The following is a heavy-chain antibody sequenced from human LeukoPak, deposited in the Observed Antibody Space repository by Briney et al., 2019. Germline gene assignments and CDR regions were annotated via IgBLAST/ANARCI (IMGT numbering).Heavy chain of an antibody. CDR3: ARHRGGYILSWFDP. Sequence: SETLSLTCTVSGGSISSYYWSWIRQPPGKGLEWIGYIYYSGSTNYNPSLKSRVTISVDTSKNQFSLKLSSVTAADTAVYYCARHRGGYILSWFDPWGQGTLVTVSS. V-gene: IGHV4-59*01. D-gene: IGHD5-24*01. CDR2: IYYSGST. J-gene: IGHJ5*02. CDR1: GGSISSYY.